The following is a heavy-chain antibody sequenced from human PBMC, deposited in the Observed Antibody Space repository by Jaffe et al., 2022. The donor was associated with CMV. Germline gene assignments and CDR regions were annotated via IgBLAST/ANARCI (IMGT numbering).Heavy chain of an antibody. CDR3: ARDNPYYYDSSGYYNSEAFDI. Sequence: QVQLQQSGPGLVKPSQTLSLTCAISGDSVSSNSAAWNWIRQSPSRGLEWLGRTYYRSKWYNDYAVSVKSRITINPDTSKNQFSLQLNSVTPEDTAVYYCARDNPYYYDSSGYYNSEAFDIWGQGTMVTVSS. CDR2: TYYRSKWYN. J-gene: IGHJ3*02. V-gene: IGHV6-1*01. CDR1: GDSVSSNSAA. D-gene: IGHD3-22*01.